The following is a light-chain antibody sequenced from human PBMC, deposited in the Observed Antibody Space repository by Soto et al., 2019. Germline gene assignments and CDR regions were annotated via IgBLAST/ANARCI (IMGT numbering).Light chain of an antibody. CDR2: DAS. Sequence: DLQMTQSPSTLSASVGDRVTITCRASQSISSWLAWYQQKPGKAPKLLIYDASSLESGVPSRFSGSGSGTEFTLTLSSLQPDDFATYYCQQYNSYWTFGQGTKVQIK. J-gene: IGKJ1*01. V-gene: IGKV1-5*01. CDR3: QQYNSYWT. CDR1: QSISSW.